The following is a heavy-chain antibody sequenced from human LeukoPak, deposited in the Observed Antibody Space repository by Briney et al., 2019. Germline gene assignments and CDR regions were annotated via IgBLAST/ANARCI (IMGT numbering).Heavy chain of an antibody. CDR1: GYSISNGYY. CDR2: IYHSGST. V-gene: IGHV4-38-2*01. J-gene: IGHJ4*02. CDR3: ARLRRGIAVAGSRFDY. Sequence: SETLSLTCAVSGYSISNGYYWGWIRQPPGKGLEWIGSIYHSGSTYYNPSLKSRVTISVDTSKNQFSLKLSSATAADTAVYYCARLRRGIAVAGSRFDYWGQGTLVTVSS. D-gene: IGHD6-19*01.